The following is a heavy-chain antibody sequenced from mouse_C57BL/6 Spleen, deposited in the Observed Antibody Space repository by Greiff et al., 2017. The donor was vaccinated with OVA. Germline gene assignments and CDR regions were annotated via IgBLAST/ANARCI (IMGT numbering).Heavy chain of an antibody. D-gene: IGHD1-1*01. J-gene: IGHJ2*01. CDR1: GYTFTSYW. CDR2: IDPSDSYT. CDR3: ARFTTVVDD. V-gene: IGHV1-69*01. Sequence: QVQLQQPGAELVMPGASVKLSCKASGYTFTSYWMHWVKQRPGQGLEWIGEIDPSDSYTNYNQKFKGKSTLTVDKSSSTAYMQLSSLTSEDSAVYYCARFTTVVDDWGKGTTLTVSS.